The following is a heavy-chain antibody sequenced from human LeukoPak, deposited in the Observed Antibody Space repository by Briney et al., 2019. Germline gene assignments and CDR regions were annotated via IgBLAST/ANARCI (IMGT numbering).Heavy chain of an antibody. CDR1: GYTFTNYD. J-gene: IGHJ5*02. CDR3: ARVSPYYFDSGSSYNDRYNWFDP. CDR2: MNPNSGNT. D-gene: IGHD3-10*01. V-gene: IGHV1-8*01. Sequence: ASVKVSCKASGYTFTNYDINWVRQASGQGLEWMGWMNPNSGNTGYAQKFQGRVTMTRNTSIDTAYMELSSLISEDTAVYYCARVSPYYFDSGSSYNDRYNWFDPWGQGTLVTVSS.